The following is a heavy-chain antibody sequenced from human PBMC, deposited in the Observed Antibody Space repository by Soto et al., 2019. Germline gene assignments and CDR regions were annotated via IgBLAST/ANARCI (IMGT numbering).Heavy chain of an antibody. CDR3: ERPERFWRYYFDY. J-gene: IGHJ4*02. CDR1: GGSVSSSSYY. CDR2: IYYSGST. V-gene: IGHV4-39*01. Sequence: PSETLSLTCTFSGGSVSSSSYYLCCIRHPPGKGLEWIGSIYYSGSTYYNPSLKSRVTISVDTSKNQFSLKLSSVTAADTAVYYCERPERFWRYYFDYWGQGTLVTVSS. D-gene: IGHD3-3*01.